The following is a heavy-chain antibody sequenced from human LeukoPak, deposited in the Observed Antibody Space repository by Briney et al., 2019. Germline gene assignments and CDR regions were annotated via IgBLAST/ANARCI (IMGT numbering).Heavy chain of an antibody. CDR3: ARGVLVGGYVRMPTWFDP. J-gene: IGHJ5*02. D-gene: IGHD2-2*01. CDR1: GYTFTSYD. CDR2: MNPNSGNT. V-gene: IGHV1-8*01. Sequence: GASVKVSCKASGYTFTSYDINWVRQATGQGLEWMGWMNPNSGNTGYAQKFQGRVTMTRNTSISTAYMELSSLRSEDTAVYYCARGVLVGGYVRMPTWFDPWGQGTLVTVSS.